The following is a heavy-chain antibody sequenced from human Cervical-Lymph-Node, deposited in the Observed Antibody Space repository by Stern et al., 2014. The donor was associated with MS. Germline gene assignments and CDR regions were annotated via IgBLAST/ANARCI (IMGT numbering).Heavy chain of an antibody. CDR2: IYPGDSDT. CDR1: GYSFTSYW. Sequence: EVQLLESGAEVKKPGESLKISCKGSGYSFTSYWIGWVRQMPGKGLEWRGVIYPGDSDTRYSPSFQGQVTISADKSISTAYLQWSSLKASDTAMYYCARHCAKREQCAFDYWGQGTLVTVSS. J-gene: IGHJ4*02. D-gene: IGHD6-19*01. V-gene: IGHV5-51*01. CDR3: ARHCAKREQCAFDY.